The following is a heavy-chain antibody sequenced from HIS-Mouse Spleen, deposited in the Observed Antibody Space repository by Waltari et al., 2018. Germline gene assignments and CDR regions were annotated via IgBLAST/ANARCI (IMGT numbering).Heavy chain of an antibody. D-gene: IGHD3-10*01. Sequence: EVQLVESGGGLVQPGGSLRLSCAASGFTFSSYSMNCVRRAPGKGLEWVSYISSRSSTINYADPVKVRFTISRDNDKNSLYLQMTSLRAEDTAVYYCARDRGSRPGRFDPWGQGTLVTVSS. CDR2: ISSRSSTI. V-gene: IGHV3-48*01. CDR3: ARDRGSRPGRFDP. CDR1: GFTFSSYS. J-gene: IGHJ5*02.